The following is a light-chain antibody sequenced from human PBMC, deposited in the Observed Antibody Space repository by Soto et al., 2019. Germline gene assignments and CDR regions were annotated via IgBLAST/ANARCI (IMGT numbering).Light chain of an antibody. CDR1: QRVSSH. CDR3: HQYNNWPWT. CDR2: AAS. J-gene: IGKJ1*01. V-gene: IGKV3-15*01. Sequence: ETVMTQSPVTLSVPPGDTATLSSRASQRVSSHLAWYQQKPGQAPRLLIYAASTRATGIPVRFSGSGSETEFTLTIRSLQSEDSALYYCHQYNNWPWTFGQGTKVDIK.